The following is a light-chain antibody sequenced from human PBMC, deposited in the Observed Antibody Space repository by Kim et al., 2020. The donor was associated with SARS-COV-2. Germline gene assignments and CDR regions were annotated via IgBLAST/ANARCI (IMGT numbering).Light chain of an antibody. CDR2: FAS. V-gene: IGKV6-21*02. CDR3: HQSFGVPHT. Sequence: VTWNEKATINCRASQCIGSSLHWYQQQPDHSPKLLIKFASQSISGVPSRFSCSGSCTGFTLTLKSLEAEDAATYYCHQSFGVPHTFGQWTKVDIK. J-gene: IGKJ1*01. CDR1: QCIGSS.